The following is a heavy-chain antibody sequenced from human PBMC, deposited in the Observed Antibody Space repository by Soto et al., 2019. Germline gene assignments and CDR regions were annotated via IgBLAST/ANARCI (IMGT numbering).Heavy chain of an antibody. CDR2: VYYSVST. CDR1: GGSVSSSSYY. J-gene: IGHJ4*02. Sequence: SETLSLTCTVSGGSVSSSSYYWGWVRQPPGKGLEWIGSVYYSVSTYYNPSLESRVTISVDKSKNQFSLKLSSVTVADTAVYYCARGSAVADYFDYWGQGTLVTVSS. V-gene: IGHV4-39*07. D-gene: IGHD6-19*01. CDR3: ARGSAVADYFDY.